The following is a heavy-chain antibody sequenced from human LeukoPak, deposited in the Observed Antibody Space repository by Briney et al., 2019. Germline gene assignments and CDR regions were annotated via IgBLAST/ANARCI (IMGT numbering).Heavy chain of an antibody. J-gene: IGHJ5*02. Sequence: SETLSLTCTVSGGSISGYFWSWIRQPPGKGLELIGYLYYSGSTNYNPSLKSRVTVSVDTSKDQFSLNLISVTAADTAVYYCARALRQQLVTGWFDPWGQGTLVTVSS. CDR1: GGSISGYF. D-gene: IGHD6-13*01. CDR3: ARALRQQLVTGWFDP. CDR2: LYYSGST. V-gene: IGHV4-59*01.